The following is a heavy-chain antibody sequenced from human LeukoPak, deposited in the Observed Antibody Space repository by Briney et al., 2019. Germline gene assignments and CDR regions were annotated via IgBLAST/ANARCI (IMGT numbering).Heavy chain of an antibody. CDR1: GGSFSGYY. CDR2: INHSGST. Sequence: SETLSLTCAVYGGSFSGYYWSWIRQPPGKGLEWIGEINHSGSTNHNPSLKSRVTISVDTSKNQFSLKLSSVTAADTAVYYCASSIAAAGNDYWGQGTLVTVSS. J-gene: IGHJ4*02. CDR3: ASSIAAAGNDY. V-gene: IGHV4-34*01. D-gene: IGHD6-13*01.